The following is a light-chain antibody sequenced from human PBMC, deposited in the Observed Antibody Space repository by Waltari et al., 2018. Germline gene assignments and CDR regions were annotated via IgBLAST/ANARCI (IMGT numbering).Light chain of an antibody. J-gene: IGLJ2*01. CDR1: SSDSGGYNY. V-gene: IGLV2-14*03. Sequence: SALTQPDSVSGSPGQSITISCSGISSDSGGYNYVSWYQQHPGEAPKVIIYDVTHRPSGVSKRFSGSKSGSSASLTISGLQPEDESDYYCSSFTSSTTGIFGGGTKLTVL. CDR3: SSFTSSTTGI. CDR2: DVT.